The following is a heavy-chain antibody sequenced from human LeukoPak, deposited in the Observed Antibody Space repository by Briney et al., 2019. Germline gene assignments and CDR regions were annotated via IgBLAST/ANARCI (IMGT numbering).Heavy chain of an antibody. CDR1: GFTFDDYG. V-gene: IGHV3-74*01. D-gene: IGHD6-19*01. Sequence: GGSLRLSCAASGFTFDDYGMSWVRQAPGKGLVWVSRLNSDGSSTSYADSVKGRFTISRDNAKNTLYLQMNSLRAEDTAVYYCARGQAQQWLVSPWNYYYMDVWGKGTTVTISS. CDR2: LNSDGSST. CDR3: ARGQAQQWLVSPWNYYYMDV. J-gene: IGHJ6*03.